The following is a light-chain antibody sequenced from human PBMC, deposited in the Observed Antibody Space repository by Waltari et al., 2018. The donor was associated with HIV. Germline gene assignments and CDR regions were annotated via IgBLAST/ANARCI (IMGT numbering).Light chain of an antibody. CDR1: RSVSSN. J-gene: IGKJ5*01. CDR3: QQYNNWPSGT. CDR2: GTS. Sequence: EIVMTQSPATLSVSPGERATLSCRASRSVSSNLAWYQQKPGQAPRLLIYGTSTRATGIPARFSGSGSGTEFTLTISSLQSEDFAVYYCQQYNNWPSGTFGQGTRLEIK. V-gene: IGKV3-15*01.